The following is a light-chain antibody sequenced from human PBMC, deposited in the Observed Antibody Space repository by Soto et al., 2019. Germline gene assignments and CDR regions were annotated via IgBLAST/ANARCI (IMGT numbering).Light chain of an antibody. Sequence: VMTQSPATLSLSPGERATLSCRASQSVSSSFLSWYQQKPGQAPRLLIYGASIRATGIPARFSGSGSGTAFTLTISSLQSEDFAVYYCQQDYNLPWRFGEATKLDI. CDR3: QQDYNLPWR. J-gene: IGKJ1*01. CDR2: GAS. V-gene: IGKV3D-7*01. CDR1: QSVSSSF.